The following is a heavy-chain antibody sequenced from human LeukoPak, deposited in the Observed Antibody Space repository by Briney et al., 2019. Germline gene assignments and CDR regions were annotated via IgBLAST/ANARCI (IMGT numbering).Heavy chain of an antibody. D-gene: IGHD6-6*01. CDR1: GGSISSYY. J-gene: IGHJ3*02. CDR3: ASRRSSSSAFDI. V-gene: IGHV4-4*07. CDR2: IYTSGST. Sequence: MPSETLSLTCTVSGGSISSYYWSWIRQPAGKGLEWIGRIYTSGSTNYNPSLKSRVTISVDTSKNQFSLKLSSVTAADTAVYYCASRRSSSSAFDIWGQGTMVTVSS.